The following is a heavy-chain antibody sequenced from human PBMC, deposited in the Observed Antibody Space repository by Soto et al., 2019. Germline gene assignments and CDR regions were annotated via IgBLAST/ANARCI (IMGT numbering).Heavy chain of an antibody. J-gene: IGHJ3*01. Sequence: GGSLRLSRAAPGFLFSTNSLSWGRPAPGRGLEWVSSITGSGDRTKYADSVKGRFTMSRDNSKNTIYLQMNSLRAEDTAIYYCAKDGDDSRPPDSFDVWGQGTMVTVSS. CDR1: GFLFSTNS. CDR3: AKDGDDSRPPDSFDV. V-gene: IGHV3-23*01. D-gene: IGHD3-22*01. CDR2: ITGSGDRT.